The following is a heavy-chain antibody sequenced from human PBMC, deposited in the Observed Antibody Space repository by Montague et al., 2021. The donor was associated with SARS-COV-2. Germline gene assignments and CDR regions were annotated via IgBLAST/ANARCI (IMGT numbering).Heavy chain of an antibody. D-gene: IGHD2-2*02. CDR2: IYYSGST. Sequence: SETLSLTCTVSGGSISSSSYYWGWIRQAPGKGLEWIGSIYYSGSTYYNPSLKSRVTISVDTSKNQFSLKLSSVTAADTAVYYCARDPSRQPLLYPIGDYYCGMDVWGTGTTVTVSS. CDR3: ARDPSRQPLLYPIGDYYCGMDV. CDR1: GGSISSSSYY. V-gene: IGHV4-39*07. J-gene: IGHJ6*04.